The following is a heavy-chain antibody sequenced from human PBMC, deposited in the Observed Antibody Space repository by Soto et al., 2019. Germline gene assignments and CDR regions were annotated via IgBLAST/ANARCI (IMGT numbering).Heavy chain of an antibody. Sequence: GGSLRLSCAASGFTFDDYAMHWVRQAPGKGLEWVSGISWNSGSIGYADSVKGRFTISRDNAKNSLYQQMNSLRAEDTALYYCAKDNCSSTSCYEGYYGMDVWGQGTTVTVSS. CDR3: AKDNCSSTSCYEGYYGMDV. D-gene: IGHD2-2*01. CDR1: GFTFDDYA. J-gene: IGHJ6*02. CDR2: ISWNSGSI. V-gene: IGHV3-9*01.